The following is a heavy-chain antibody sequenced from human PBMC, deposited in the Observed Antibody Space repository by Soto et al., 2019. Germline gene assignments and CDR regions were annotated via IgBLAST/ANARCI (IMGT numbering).Heavy chain of an antibody. Sequence: GESLKISCQGSGYSFTSYWIGWVRQMPGKGLEWMGIIYPGDSDTRYSPSFQGQVTISADKSISTAYLQWSSLKASDTAMYYCARRGVSDGSGSDAFDIWGQGTMVTVSS. CDR1: GYSFTSYW. CDR3: ARRGVSDGSGSDAFDI. CDR2: IYPGDSDT. J-gene: IGHJ3*02. D-gene: IGHD3-10*01. V-gene: IGHV5-51*01.